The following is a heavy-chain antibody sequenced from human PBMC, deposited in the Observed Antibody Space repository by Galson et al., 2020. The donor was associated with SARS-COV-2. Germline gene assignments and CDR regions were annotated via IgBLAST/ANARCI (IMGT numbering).Heavy chain of an antibody. Sequence: GGSLRLSCAASGFTFSSYGMHWVRQAPGKGLEWVAVIWYDGSNKYYADSVKGRFTISRDNSKNTLYLQMNSLRAEDTAVYYCASNYYDTSGQPDYWGQGTLVTVSS. CDR3: ASNYYDTSGQPDY. J-gene: IGHJ4*02. CDR1: GFTFSSYG. V-gene: IGHV3-33*01. CDR2: IWYDGSNK. D-gene: IGHD3-22*01.